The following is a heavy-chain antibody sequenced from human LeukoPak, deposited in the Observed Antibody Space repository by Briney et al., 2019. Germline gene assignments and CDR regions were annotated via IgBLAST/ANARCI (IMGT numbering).Heavy chain of an antibody. CDR3: ARALLVGATPFDY. V-gene: IGHV1-2*02. Sequence: ASVKVSCKASGYTFTGYYMHWVRQAPGQGLEWMGWINPNSGGTNYAQKFQGRVTMTRDTSISTAYMELSRLRSDDTAVYYCARALLVGATPFDYWGQGTLVTASS. J-gene: IGHJ4*02. CDR1: GYTFTGYY. D-gene: IGHD1-26*01. CDR2: INPNSGGT.